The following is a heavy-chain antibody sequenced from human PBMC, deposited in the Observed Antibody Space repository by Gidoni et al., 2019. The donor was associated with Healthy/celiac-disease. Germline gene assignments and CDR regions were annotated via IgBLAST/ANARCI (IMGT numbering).Heavy chain of an antibody. Sequence: QVTLKESGPVLVKPTETLTLTCTVSGFSLSNARMGVSWIRQPPGKALEWLAHIFSNDEKSYSTSLKSRLTISKDTSKSRVVLTMTNMDPVDTATYYCARSIVDTAMVGFFSWVGGFDYWGQGTLVTVSS. V-gene: IGHV2-26*01. CDR1: GFSLSNARMG. D-gene: IGHD5-18*01. CDR3: ARSIVDTAMVGFFSWVGGFDY. J-gene: IGHJ4*02. CDR2: IFSNDEK.